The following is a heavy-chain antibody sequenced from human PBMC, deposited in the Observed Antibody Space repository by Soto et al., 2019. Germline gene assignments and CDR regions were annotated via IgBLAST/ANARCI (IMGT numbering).Heavy chain of an antibody. J-gene: IGHJ3*02. CDR2: ISGGGGGT. CDR3: VKDKKYDILSAWDARDI. CDR1: GFTFNNYA. D-gene: IGHD3-9*01. V-gene: IGHV3-23*01. Sequence: PGGSLRLSCAASGFTFNNYAMTWVRQAPGKGLEWVAAISGGGGGTYYADPVKGRFTISRDDSKNTLHLQMNNLRAEDTAIYYCVKDKKYDILSAWDARDIWGHGTLVTVSS.